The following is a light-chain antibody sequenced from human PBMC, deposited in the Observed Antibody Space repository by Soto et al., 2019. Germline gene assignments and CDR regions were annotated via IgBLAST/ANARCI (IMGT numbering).Light chain of an antibody. J-gene: IGKJ2*01. CDR3: QQYNNWALYT. V-gene: IGKV3-15*01. Sequence: EIVMTQSPATLSVSPGERATLSCRASQSVSSDLAWYQQKAGQPPRLLIYGATTRATGIPARLSGSGSGTEFTLTISSLQSEDFAVYYCQQYNNWALYTFGQGTKLEIK. CDR1: QSVSSD. CDR2: GAT.